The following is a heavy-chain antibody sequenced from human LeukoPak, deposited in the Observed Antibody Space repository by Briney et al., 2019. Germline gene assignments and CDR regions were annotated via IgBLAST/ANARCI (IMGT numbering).Heavy chain of an antibody. D-gene: IGHD6-13*01. CDR2: IQNDGSDK. CDR3: AREGGRAAPGRFDY. CDR1: GINFRSSG. V-gene: IGHV3-30*02. J-gene: IGHJ4*02. Sequence: GGSLRLSCAAAGINFRSSGMHWVRQAPGKGLEWVTFIQNDGSDKSYAASVQGRFTISRDNSKNTVYLHMNSLRADDTALYYCAREGGRAAPGRFDYWGQGTLVTVSS.